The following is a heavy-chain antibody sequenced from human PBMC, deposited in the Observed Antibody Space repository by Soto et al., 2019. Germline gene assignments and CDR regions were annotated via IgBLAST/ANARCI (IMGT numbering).Heavy chain of an antibody. D-gene: IGHD2-15*01. CDR1: GFTFTNYW. Sequence: GGSLRLSCGASGFTFTNYWMSWVRQAPGKGLEWVANIKQDGSEKYYVDSVKGRFTISRDNTKNSLYLQMNSLRPEDTAVYYCARRYYSGGSCYSYFDSWSQGTLVTVSS. CDR3: ARRYYSGGSCYSYFDS. CDR2: IKQDGSEK. J-gene: IGHJ4*02. V-gene: IGHV3-7*01.